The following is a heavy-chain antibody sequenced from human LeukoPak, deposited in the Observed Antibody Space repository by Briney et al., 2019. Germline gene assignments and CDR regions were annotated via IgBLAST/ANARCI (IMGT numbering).Heavy chain of an antibody. CDR2: ISYDGNNN. D-gene: IGHD3-16*01. J-gene: IGHJ5*02. Sequence: GGSLRLSCLASGFSFSNYAMRWVRQAPGRGLEWVALISYDGNNNYYADSVKGRFTISRDNSKNTVYLQMSSLRAEDTALYYCAKSGGLDWFDHWGQGTLVTVSS. V-gene: IGHV3-30-3*02. CDR3: AKSGGLDWFDH. CDR1: GFSFSNYA.